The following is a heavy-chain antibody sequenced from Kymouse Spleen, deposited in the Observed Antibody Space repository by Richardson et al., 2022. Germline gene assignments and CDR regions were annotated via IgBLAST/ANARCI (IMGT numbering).Heavy chain of an antibody. CDR1: GGSFSGYY. Sequence: QVQLQQWGAGLLKPSETLSLTCAVYGGSFSGYYWSWIRQPPGKGLEWIGEINHSGSTNYNPSLKSRVTISVDTSKNQFSLKLSSVTAADTAVYYCAREDSPNHSGDYWGQGTLVTVSS. CDR2: INHSGST. D-gene: IGHD1-26*01. J-gene: IGHJ4*02. CDR3: AREDSPNHSGDY. V-gene: IGHV4-34*01.